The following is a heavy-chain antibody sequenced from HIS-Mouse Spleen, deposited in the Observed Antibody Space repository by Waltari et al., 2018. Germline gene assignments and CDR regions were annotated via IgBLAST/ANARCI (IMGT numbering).Heavy chain of an antibody. CDR2: YYSGST. Sequence: QVQLQESGPGLVKPSETLSLTCTVSGGSISSYYWSWIRQPPGKGLEWIGYYSGSTNYNPSHQGRVTISVDTSRTQFSLKLSSVTAADTAVYYCARASRDLLLPRYFDLWGRGTLVTVSS. CDR1: GGSISSYY. CDR3: ARASRDLLLPRYFDL. V-gene: IGHV4-59*01. J-gene: IGHJ2*01.